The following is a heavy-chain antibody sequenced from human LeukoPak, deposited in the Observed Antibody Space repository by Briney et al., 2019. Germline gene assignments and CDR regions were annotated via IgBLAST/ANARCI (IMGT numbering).Heavy chain of an antibody. D-gene: IGHD5-12*01. J-gene: IGHJ2*01. CDR2: ISGSGGST. V-gene: IGHV3-23*01. CDR1: GFTFSNYA. CDR3: AKDRGYGVSYWYFDL. Sequence: PGGSLRLSCAASGFTFSNYAMSWVRQAPGKGLEWVSAISGSGGSTYYADSVKGRFTISRDNSKNTLYLQMNSLRAEDTAVYYCAKDRGYGVSYWYFDLWGRGTLVTVSS.